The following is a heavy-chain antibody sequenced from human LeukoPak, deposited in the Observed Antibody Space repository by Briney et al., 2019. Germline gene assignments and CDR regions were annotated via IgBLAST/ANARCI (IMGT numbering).Heavy chain of an antibody. V-gene: IGHV3-53*01. Sequence: GGSLRLSCAASGFTVSSNYMSWVRQAPGKGLEWVSVIYSGGSTYYADSVKGRFTISRDNSKNTLYLQMNSLRAEDTAVYYCARDLVGATSGDPYYYYGMDVWGQGTTVTVSS. CDR3: ARDLVGATSGDPYYYYGMDV. CDR2: IYSGGST. J-gene: IGHJ6*02. CDR1: GFTVSSNY. D-gene: IGHD1-26*01.